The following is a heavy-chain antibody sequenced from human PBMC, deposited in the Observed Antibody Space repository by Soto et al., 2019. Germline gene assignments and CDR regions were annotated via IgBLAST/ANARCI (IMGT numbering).Heavy chain of an antibody. CDR3: AKDNEVYADSAGYFDY. V-gene: IGHV3-23*01. J-gene: IGHJ4*02. D-gene: IGHD4-17*01. Sequence: EVQLLESGGGSEQPGGCLRLSCAASGFTFSNFAMGWVRQAPGKGLEWVSTISGSGSTTYYADSVKARFTISRDNSRNTVFLQMRSLRAEDTAVFFCAKDNEVYADSAGYFDYWGQGALVTVSS. CDR1: GFTFSNFA. CDR2: ISGSGSTT.